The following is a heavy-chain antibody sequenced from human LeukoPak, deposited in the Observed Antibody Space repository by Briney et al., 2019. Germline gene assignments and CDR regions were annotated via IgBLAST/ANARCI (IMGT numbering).Heavy chain of an antibody. CDR1: GGSISSGSYY. CDR2: IYYSGST. D-gene: IGHD3-10*01. J-gene: IGHJ5*02. V-gene: IGHV4-39*01. CDR3: ARNRSRGTYGPGSYITTGSDP. Sequence: PSETLSLTCTVSGGSISSGSYYWGWIRQPPGKGLEWIGSIYYSGSTYYNPSLKSRVTISVDTSKNQFSLKLSSVTAADTAVYYCARNRSRGTYGPGSYITTGSDPWGKGPLSPSPQ.